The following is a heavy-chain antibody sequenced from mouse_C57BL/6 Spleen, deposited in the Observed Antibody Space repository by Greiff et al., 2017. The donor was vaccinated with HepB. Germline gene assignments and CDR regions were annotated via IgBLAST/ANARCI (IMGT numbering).Heavy chain of an antibody. CDR1: GFTFSSYT. CDR3: ARGIYYYGSSYHWYFDV. CDR2: ISGGGGNT. Sequence: EVQRVESGGGLVKPGGSLKLSCAASGFTFSSYTMSWVRQTPEKRLEWVATISGGGGNTYYPDSVKGRFTISRDNAKNTLYLQMSSLRSEDTALYYCARGIYYYGSSYHWYFDVWGTGTTVTVSS. D-gene: IGHD1-1*01. J-gene: IGHJ1*03. V-gene: IGHV5-9*01.